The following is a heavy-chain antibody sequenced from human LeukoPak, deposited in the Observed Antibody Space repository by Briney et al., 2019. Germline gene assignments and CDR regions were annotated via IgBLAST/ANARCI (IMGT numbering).Heavy chain of an antibody. CDR1: GYTFTSYW. D-gene: IGHD6-19*01. V-gene: IGHV5-51*01. CDR3: ARLGAVAFDY. Sequence: KVSCKASGYTFTSYWIGWVRQMPGKGLEWMGIIYPGDSDTRYSPSFQGQVTISADKSISTAYLQWSSLKASDTAMYYCARLGAVAFDYWGQGTLVTVSS. CDR2: IYPGDSDT. J-gene: IGHJ4*02.